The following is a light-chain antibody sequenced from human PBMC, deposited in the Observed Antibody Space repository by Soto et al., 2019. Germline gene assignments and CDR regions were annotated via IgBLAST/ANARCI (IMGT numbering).Light chain of an antibody. V-gene: IGLV2-14*01. J-gene: IGLJ1*01. CDR1: SSDVGAYNY. CDR3: CSYSSTSTLFV. CDR2: DVN. Sequence: QSALTQPASVSGSPGQSITISCIGTSSDVGAYNYVSWYQHLPGKAPKLMIYDVNNRPSGVSNRFSGSKTGNTASLTISGLQAEDEADYYCCSYSSTSTLFVFGTGTKLTVL.